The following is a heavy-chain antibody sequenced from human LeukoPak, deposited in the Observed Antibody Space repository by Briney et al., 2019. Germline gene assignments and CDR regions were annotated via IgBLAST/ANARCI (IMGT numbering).Heavy chain of an antibody. V-gene: IGHV3-21*04. CDR2: ISSSGSTI. D-gene: IGHD2-2*01. J-gene: IGHJ4*02. Sequence: PGGSLRLSCAASGFTLSSYSMNWVRQAPGKGLEWVSSISSSGSTIYYADSVKGRFTISRDNAKNSLYLQMNSLRAEDRAVYYCAKDSLRTVPKGSFDSWGQGTLVTVSS. CDR3: AKDSLRTVPKGSFDS. CDR1: GFTLSSYS.